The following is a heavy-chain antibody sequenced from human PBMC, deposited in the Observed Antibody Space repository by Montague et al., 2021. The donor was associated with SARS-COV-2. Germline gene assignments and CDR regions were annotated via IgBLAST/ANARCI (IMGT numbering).Heavy chain of an antibody. CDR2: VYSGGTT. J-gene: IGHJ6*02. Sequence: NLSLTCNVSGGSMISGGYYWSWIRQPPGKGLEWIGYVYSGGTTYYNPSLKSRVTISEDMSKNQFSLRLTSVTAADTAVYYCVRDGGLRFSGGAMDVWGQGTTVTVSS. V-gene: IGHV4-31*03. CDR3: VRDGGLRFSGGAMDV. CDR1: GGSMISGGYY. D-gene: IGHD3-3*01.